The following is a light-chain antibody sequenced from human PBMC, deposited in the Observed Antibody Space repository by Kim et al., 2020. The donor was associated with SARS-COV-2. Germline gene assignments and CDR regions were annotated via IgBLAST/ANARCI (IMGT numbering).Light chain of an antibody. V-gene: IGLV3-19*01. CDR3: NSRDSNDNVV. J-gene: IGLJ2*01. Sequence: SSELTQDPAVSVALGQTVRITCQGDSLRSYYATWYQQKPGQAPILVIYGKNNRPSGIPDRFSGSSSGNTASLTITGIQAGYEADYYCNSRDSNDNVVFGGGTQLTVL. CDR2: GKN. CDR1: SLRSYY.